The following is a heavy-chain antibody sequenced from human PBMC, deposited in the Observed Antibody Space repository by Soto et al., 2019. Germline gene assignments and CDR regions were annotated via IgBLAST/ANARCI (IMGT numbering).Heavy chain of an antibody. V-gene: IGHV1-18*01. CDR3: ARDNMGSITMVDAFDI. J-gene: IGHJ3*02. CDR1: GYTFTSYG. D-gene: IGHD3-10*01. CDR2: ISAYNGNT. Sequence: QVQLVQSGAEVKKPGASVKVSCKASGYTFTSYGISWVRQAPGQGLEWMGWISAYNGNTNYAQKLQGRVTMTTDTSTSKSYMELRRLRSDDTGVYYCARDNMGSITMVDAFDIWGQGTMVTVSS.